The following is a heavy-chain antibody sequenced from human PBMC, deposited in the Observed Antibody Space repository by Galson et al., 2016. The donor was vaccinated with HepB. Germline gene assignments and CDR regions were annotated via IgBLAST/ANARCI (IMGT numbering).Heavy chain of an antibody. V-gene: IGHV6-1*01. D-gene: IGHD6-19*01. CDR3: TRGFEYSSGWYYFAY. Sequence: SVSSNSAVWNWIRQSPSRGLEWLGRTFYKSKWYNDYAVSVKSRITVNADTSKNQFSLHLNSVTPDDTAVYYCTRGFEYSSGWYYFAYWGQGTVITVSS. J-gene: IGHJ4*02. CDR2: TFYKSKWYN. CDR1: SVSSNSAV.